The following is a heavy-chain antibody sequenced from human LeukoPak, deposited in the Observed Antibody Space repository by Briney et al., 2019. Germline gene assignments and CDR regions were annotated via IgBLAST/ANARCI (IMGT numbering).Heavy chain of an antibody. CDR3: ARAPNYCGGDCYYGY. CDR1: GGTFSSYA. Sequence: ASVKVSCKASGGTFSSYAISWVRQAPGQGLEWMGRIIPILGIANYAQKFQGRVTITADKSTSTAYMELSSLRSEDTAVYYCARAPNYCGGDCYYGYWGQGTLVTVSS. J-gene: IGHJ4*02. CDR2: IIPILGIA. D-gene: IGHD2-21*02. V-gene: IGHV1-69*04.